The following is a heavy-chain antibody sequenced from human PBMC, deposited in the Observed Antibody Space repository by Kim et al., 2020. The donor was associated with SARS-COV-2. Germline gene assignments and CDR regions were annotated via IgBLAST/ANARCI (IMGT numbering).Heavy chain of an antibody. J-gene: IGHJ6*02. Sequence: GGSLRLSCAASGFTFSSYSMNWVRQAPGKGLEWVSYISSSSSTIYYADSVKGRFTISRDNAKNSLYLQMNSLRDEDTAVYYCARARSSGSYYHEDYYYYGMDVWGQGTTVTVSS. CDR1: GFTFSSYS. D-gene: IGHD3-10*01. V-gene: IGHV3-48*02. CDR3: ARARSSGSYYHEDYYYYGMDV. CDR2: ISSSSSTI.